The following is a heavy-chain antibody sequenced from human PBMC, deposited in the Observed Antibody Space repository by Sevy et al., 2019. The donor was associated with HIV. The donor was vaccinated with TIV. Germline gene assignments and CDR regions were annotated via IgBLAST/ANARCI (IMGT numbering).Heavy chain of an antibody. V-gene: IGHV1-18*04. CDR1: GYTFTSYG. Sequence: ASVKVSCKASGYTFTSYGISWVRQAPGQGLEWMGWIFAYNGHTNYAQKLQGRVTVTTDTSTSTAYMELKSLRSEDTAVYYCAGRGGDYYGMDVWGQGTTVTVSS. CDR3: AGRGGDYYGMDV. CDR2: IFAYNGHT. D-gene: IGHD3-10*01. J-gene: IGHJ6*02.